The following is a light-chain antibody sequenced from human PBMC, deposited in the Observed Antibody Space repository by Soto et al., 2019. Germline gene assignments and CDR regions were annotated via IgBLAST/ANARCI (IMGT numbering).Light chain of an antibody. CDR2: EAS. J-gene: IGKJ1*01. V-gene: IGKV1-5*03. CDR3: QHYNSYSEA. Sequence: DIQMTQSPATLSASLGERVTITCRASQTISSWLAWYQQKPGKAPKLLIYEASTLKSGVPSRCRGSGSGTEFTPTISSLQPDDAEPYYGQHYNSYSEAFGQGTKVDIK. CDR1: QTISSW.